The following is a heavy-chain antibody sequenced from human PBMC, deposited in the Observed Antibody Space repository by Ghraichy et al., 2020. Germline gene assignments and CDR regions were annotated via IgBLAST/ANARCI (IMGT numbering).Heavy chain of an antibody. V-gene: IGHV4-30-2*01. CDR2: IYNSGSA. CDR3: AVLASHGMDV. D-gene: IGHD3-3*01. J-gene: IGHJ6*02. Sequence: SETLSLTCVVSGDSMTSGDYSWTWLRQPPGKGLEWIGYIYNSGSAHYNPSLKSRVTISVDRYRDQFYLHLTSVTAADAAVYYCAVLASHGMDVWGQGTTVTVSS. CDR1: GDSMTSGDYS.